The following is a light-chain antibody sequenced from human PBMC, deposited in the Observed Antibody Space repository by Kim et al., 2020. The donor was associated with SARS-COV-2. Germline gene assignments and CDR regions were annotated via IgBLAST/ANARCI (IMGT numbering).Light chain of an antibody. Sequence: SIHISYIGGHSVGDGYNYFLWYHQQPGNAPNLLLFDVSNRPSGVSTRFPGSKSGNTASLTISGLQAEDEAFYHCSSYTTSSAYVIFGGGTQLTVL. CDR1: HSVGDGYNY. V-gene: IGLV2-14*03. CDR2: DVS. J-gene: IGLJ2*01. CDR3: SSYTTSSAYVI.